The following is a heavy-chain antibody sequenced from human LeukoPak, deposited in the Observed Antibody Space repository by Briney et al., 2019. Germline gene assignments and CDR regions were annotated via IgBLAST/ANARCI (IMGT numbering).Heavy chain of an antibody. D-gene: IGHD1-20*01. J-gene: IGHJ6*02. Sequence: GGSLRLSCAASGFTFSSYSMNWVRQAPGKGLEWVSSISSSSSYIYYADSVKGRFTISRDNAKNSLYLQMNSLRAEDTAVYYCARDKSWYNWNLGMGVWGQGTTVTVSS. V-gene: IGHV3-21*01. CDR2: ISSSSSYI. CDR3: ARDKSWYNWNLGMGV. CDR1: GFTFSSYS.